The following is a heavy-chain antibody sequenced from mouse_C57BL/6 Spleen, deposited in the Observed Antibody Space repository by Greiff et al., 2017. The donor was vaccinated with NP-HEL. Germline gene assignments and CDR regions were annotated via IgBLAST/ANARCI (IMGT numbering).Heavy chain of an antibody. CDR1: GYTFTSYG. CDR3: ARGDPAWFAY. Sequence: LQESGAELARPGASVKLSCKASGYTFTSYGISWVKQRTGQGLEWIGEIYPRSGNTYYNEKFKGKATLTADKSSSTAYMELRSLTSEDSAVYFCARGDPAWFAYWGQGTLVTVSA. CDR2: IYPRSGNT. D-gene: IGHD3-3*01. J-gene: IGHJ3*01. V-gene: IGHV1-81*01.